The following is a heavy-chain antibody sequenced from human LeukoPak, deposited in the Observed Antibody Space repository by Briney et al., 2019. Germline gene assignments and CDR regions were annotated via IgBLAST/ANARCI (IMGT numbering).Heavy chain of an antibody. CDR2: ISSGGSFI. CDR3: ARESSGYFY. D-gene: IGHD3-22*01. CDR1: GFTFSTYS. V-gene: IGHV3-21*01. J-gene: IGHJ4*02. Sequence: PGGSLRLSCAASGFTFSTYSMNWVRQAPGKGLEWVSSISSGGSFIYYADSVKGRFTISRDNAKNSLFLQMNSLRAEGTAVYYCARESSGYFYWGQGTLVTVSS.